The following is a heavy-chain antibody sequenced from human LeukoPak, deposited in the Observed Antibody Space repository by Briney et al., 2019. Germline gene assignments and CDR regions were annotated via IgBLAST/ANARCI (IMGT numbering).Heavy chain of an antibody. V-gene: IGHV3-23*01. CDR3: AKDPDIIAAAGSADY. D-gene: IGHD6-13*01. Sequence: GGSLRLSCAASGFTFSSYAMSWVRQAPRKGLEWVSAISGSGGSTYYADSVKGRFTISRDNSKNTLYLQMNSLRAEDTAVYYCAKDPDIIAAAGSADYWGQGTLVTVSS. CDR2: ISGSGGST. CDR1: GFTFSSYA. J-gene: IGHJ4*02.